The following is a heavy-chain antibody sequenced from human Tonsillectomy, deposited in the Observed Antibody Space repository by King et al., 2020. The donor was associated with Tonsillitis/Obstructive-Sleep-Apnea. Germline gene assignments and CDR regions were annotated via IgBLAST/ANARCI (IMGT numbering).Heavy chain of an antibody. Sequence: DVQLVESGGGLVQPGGSLRLSCAASGFTFSSYEMNWVRQAPEKGLEWVSYISRSGSTIYYADSVKGRFTISRDNAKNSLYLQMNSLRAEDTAVYYCAKGVEGDAFEIWGQGTMVTVSS. CDR3: AKGVEGDAFEI. V-gene: IGHV3-48*03. J-gene: IGHJ3*02. D-gene: IGHD3-16*01. CDR1: GFTFSSYE. CDR2: ISRSGSTI.